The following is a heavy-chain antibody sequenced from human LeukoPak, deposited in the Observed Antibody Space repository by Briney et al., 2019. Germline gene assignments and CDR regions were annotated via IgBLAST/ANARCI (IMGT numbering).Heavy chain of an antibody. D-gene: IGHD6-19*01. J-gene: IGHJ4*02. Sequence: ESSETLSLTCTVSGGSITSDYWSWIRQPPGKGLEWIGYIYYSGSTNYNPSLKSRVTISVDTSKNQFSLKLSSVTAADTAVYYCARDLDGAVAGTGWHYWGQGTLVTVSS. V-gene: IGHV4-59*01. CDR1: GGSITSDY. CDR3: ARDLDGAVAGTGWHY. CDR2: IYYSGST.